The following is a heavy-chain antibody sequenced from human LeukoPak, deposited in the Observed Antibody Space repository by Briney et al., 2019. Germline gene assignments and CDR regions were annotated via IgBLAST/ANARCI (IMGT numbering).Heavy chain of an antibody. CDR2: ISAYNGNT. Sequence: GASVKVSCKASGYTFTSYGISWVRQAPGQGLEWMGWISAYNGNTNYAQKLQGRVTMTTDTSTSTAYMELRSLRSDDTAVYYCARAPIQLWLPHNWFDPWGQGTLVTVSS. D-gene: IGHD5-18*01. CDR1: GYTFTSYG. V-gene: IGHV1-18*01. CDR3: ARAPIQLWLPHNWFDP. J-gene: IGHJ5*02.